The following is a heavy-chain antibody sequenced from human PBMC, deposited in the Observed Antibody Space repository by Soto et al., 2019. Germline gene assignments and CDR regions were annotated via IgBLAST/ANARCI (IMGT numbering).Heavy chain of an antibody. J-gene: IGHJ4*02. D-gene: IGHD4-17*01. Sequence: SGGSLRLSCAASGFTVSSNYMSWVRQAPGKGLEWVSVIYSGGSTYYADSVKGRFTISRDNSKNTLYLQMNSLRAEDTAVYYCATDLTIDEPTVTTLGYWGQGTLVTVSS. CDR2: IYSGGST. V-gene: IGHV3-66*01. CDR1: GFTVSSNY. CDR3: ATDLTIDEPTVTTLGY.